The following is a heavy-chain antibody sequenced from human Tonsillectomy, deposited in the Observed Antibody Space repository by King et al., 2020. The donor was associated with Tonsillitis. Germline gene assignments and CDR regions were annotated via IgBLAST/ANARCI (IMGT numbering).Heavy chain of an antibody. V-gene: IGHV3-49*03. CDR1: GFTFGDYA. Sequence: VQLVESGGGLVQPGRSLRLSCTASGFTFGDYAMSWFRQAPGKGLEWVGFIRSKAYGGTTEYAASVKGRFTISRDDSKSIAYLQMESLKAEDPAVSYCTRWSHSFRRVIVFFSYYFDYRGQGTLVTVSS. CDR2: IRSKAYGGTT. J-gene: IGHJ4*02. D-gene: IGHD3-16*02. CDR3: TRWSHSFRRVIVFFSYYFDY.